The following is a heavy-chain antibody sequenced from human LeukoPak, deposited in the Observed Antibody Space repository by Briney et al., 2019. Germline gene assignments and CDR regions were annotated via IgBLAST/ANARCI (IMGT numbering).Heavy chain of an antibody. Sequence: SETLSLTCTVSGGSVSSYFGSWIRQTAGKGLEWIGRIYTSGSTNYNPSLKSRVTMSVDTSKNQFSLKLSSVTAADTAVYYCASRTIPYYYCGMDVWGQGTTVTVSS. J-gene: IGHJ6*02. V-gene: IGHV4-4*07. CDR3: ASRTIPYYYCGMDV. CDR2: IYTSGST. CDR1: GGSVSSYF. D-gene: IGHD3-9*01.